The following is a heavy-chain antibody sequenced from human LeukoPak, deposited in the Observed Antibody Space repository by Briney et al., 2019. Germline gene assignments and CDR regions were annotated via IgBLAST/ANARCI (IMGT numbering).Heavy chain of an antibody. CDR3: ARAPKAVAGLPTYYFDY. CDR2: IYYSGST. V-gene: IGHV4-59*01. Sequence: PSETLSLTCTVSGGSISSYYWSWIRQPPGKGLEWIGYIYYSGSTNYNPSLKSRVTISVDTSKNQFSLKLSSVTAADTAVYYCARAPKAVAGLPTYYFDYWGQGTLVTVFS. CDR1: GGSISSYY. D-gene: IGHD6-19*01. J-gene: IGHJ4*02.